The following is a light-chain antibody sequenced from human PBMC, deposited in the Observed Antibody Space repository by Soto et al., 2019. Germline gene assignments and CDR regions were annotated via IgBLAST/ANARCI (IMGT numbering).Light chain of an antibody. CDR2: KAS. CDR3: QQYYSYPWT. CDR1: QSISSW. J-gene: IGKJ1*01. Sequence: DIQMTQSPSTLSASVGDRVTITCRASQSISSWLAWYQQKPGKAPKRLIYKASSLESGVPSGFSGSGSGTEFTLTTSSLQPDDFATYYCQQYYSYPWTFGQGTKVEIK. V-gene: IGKV1-5*03.